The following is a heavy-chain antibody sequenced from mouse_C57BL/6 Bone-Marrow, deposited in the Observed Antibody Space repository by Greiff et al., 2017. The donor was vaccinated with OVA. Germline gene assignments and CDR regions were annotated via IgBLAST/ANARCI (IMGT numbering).Heavy chain of an antibody. CDR1: GYTFTEYT. V-gene: IGHV1-62-2*01. D-gene: IGHD2-5*01. CDR2: FYPGSGSI. Sequence: VKLQESGAELVKPGASVKLSCKASGYTFTEYTIHWVKQRSGQGLEWIGWFYPGSGSIKYNEKFKDKATLTADKSSSTVYMELSRLTSEDSAVYFCARHEDHSNYNYYAMDYWGQGTSVTVSS. CDR3: ARHEDHSNYNYYAMDY. J-gene: IGHJ4*01.